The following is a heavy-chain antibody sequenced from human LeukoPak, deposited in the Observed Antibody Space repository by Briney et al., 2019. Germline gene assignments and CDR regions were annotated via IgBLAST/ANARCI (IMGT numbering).Heavy chain of an antibody. D-gene: IGHD3-22*01. CDR2: INPNSGGT. V-gene: IGHV1-2*02. CDR3: ARETEYYYDSSGYYPHAFDI. J-gene: IGHJ3*02. Sequence: ASVKVSFKASGYTFTGYYMHWVRQAPGQGLEWMGWINPNSGGTNYAQKFQGRVTMTRDTSISTAYMELSRLRSDDTAVYYCARETEYYYDSSGYYPHAFDIWGQGTMVTVSS. CDR1: GYTFTGYY.